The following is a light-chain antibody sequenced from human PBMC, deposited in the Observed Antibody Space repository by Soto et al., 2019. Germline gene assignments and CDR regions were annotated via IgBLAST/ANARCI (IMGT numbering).Light chain of an antibody. CDR3: QQYGSSPGT. CDR1: QRVSSSY. J-gene: IGKJ1*01. Sequence: EIVLSQSPGTLSLSPGERATLSCRASQRVSSSYLAWYQHKPGQAPRLLIYGASSRATGIPDRFSGSGSGTDFTLTINRMEPEDFAVYYCQQYGSSPGTFGQGTKVDIK. V-gene: IGKV3-20*01. CDR2: GAS.